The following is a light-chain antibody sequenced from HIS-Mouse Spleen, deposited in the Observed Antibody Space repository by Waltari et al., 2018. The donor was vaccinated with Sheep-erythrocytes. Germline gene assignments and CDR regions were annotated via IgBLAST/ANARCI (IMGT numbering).Light chain of an antibody. CDR3: SSYAGSNNWV. CDR2: EVS. J-gene: IGLJ3*02. Sequence: QSALTQPPFASGSPGQSVTISCTGTSSAVGGYNYVSWYQQHPGKAPKRMIYEVSKRPSGVPDRFSGSKSGNTASLTVSGLQAEDEADYYCSSYAGSNNWVFGGGTKLTVL. V-gene: IGLV2-8*01. CDR1: SSAVGGYNY.